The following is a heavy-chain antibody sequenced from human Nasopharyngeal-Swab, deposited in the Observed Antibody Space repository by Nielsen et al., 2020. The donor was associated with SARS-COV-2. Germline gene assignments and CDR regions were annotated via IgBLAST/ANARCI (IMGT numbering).Heavy chain of an antibody. CDR3: VRDESGAFGI. D-gene: IGHD3-10*01. CDR2: VKQDGGEK. V-gene: IGHV3-7*01. Sequence: GESLKISCAASGFTFTTYSMTWVRQAPGQGLEWVANVKQDGGEKFYLDSVKGRFTISRDNAKSSLYLQMTSLRAEDTAVYYCVRDESGAFGIWGQGTMVTVSS. CDR1: GFTFTTYS. J-gene: IGHJ3*02.